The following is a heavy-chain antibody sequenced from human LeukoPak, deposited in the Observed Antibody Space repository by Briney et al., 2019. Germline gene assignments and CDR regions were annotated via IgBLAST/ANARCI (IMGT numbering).Heavy chain of an antibody. J-gene: IGHJ6*03. Sequence: SETLSLTCAVSGYSISSGHYWVWIRQPPGKGLEYIGNIYHSGSSHYNPSLKSRDTISVDTSNNQFSLKLSSVTAADTAVYYCARAKNPYYYYYYMDFWGRGTTVTVSS. V-gene: IGHV4-38-2*01. CDR2: IYHSGSS. CDR3: ARAKNPYYYYYYMDF. CDR1: GYSISSGHY.